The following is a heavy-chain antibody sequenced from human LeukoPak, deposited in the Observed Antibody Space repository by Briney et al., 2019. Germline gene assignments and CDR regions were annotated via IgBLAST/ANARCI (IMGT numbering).Heavy chain of an antibody. D-gene: IGHD3-10*01. Sequence: GGSLRLSCAASGFTFSSYAMSWVRQTPGKGLDWVATISDSGDNTYYADSVEGRFTISRDNSKNTLYLQMNSLRDEDTAIYYCAKVPYSDYGSGRPPFMDAWGQGTTVAISS. CDR2: ISDSGDNT. CDR1: GFTFSSYA. J-gene: IGHJ6*02. V-gene: IGHV3-23*01. CDR3: AKVPYSDYGSGRPPFMDA.